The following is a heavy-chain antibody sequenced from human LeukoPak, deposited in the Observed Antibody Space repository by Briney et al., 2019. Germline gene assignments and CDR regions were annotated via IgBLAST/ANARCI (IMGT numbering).Heavy chain of an antibody. D-gene: IGHD3-22*01. J-gene: IGHJ4*02. CDR2: IYYSGST. Sequence: SEPLSLTCTVSGGSIRSSSYYWGWIRQPPGKGLEWIGSIYYSGSTYYNPSLKSRVTISVDTSKNQFSLKLSSVTAADTAVYHCARHVYYDSSGYPDYWGQGTLVTVSS. CDR3: ARHVYYDSSGYPDY. V-gene: IGHV4-39*01. CDR1: GGSIRSSSYY.